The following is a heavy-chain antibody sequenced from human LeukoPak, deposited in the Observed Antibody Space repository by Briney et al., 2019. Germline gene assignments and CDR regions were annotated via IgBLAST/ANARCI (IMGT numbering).Heavy chain of an antibody. D-gene: IGHD5-12*01. V-gene: IGHV4-30-4*08. Sequence: PSETLSLTCTVSGDSISSGDYHWSWIRQPPGKGLEWIGYIYYRGTTYDNPSLKSRVTISVDTSKNQFSLKLSSVTAADTAAYYCARGGWIITKFPFDLWGRGTLVTVSS. CDR3: ARGGWIITKFPFDL. J-gene: IGHJ2*01. CDR2: IYYRGTT. CDR1: GDSISSGDYH.